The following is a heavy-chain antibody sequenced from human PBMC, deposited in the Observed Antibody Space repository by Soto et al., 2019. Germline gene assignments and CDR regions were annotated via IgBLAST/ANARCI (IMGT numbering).Heavy chain of an antibody. Sequence: GGSLRLSCAASGFTVSSNYMSWVRQAPGKGLEWVSVIYSGGSTYYADSVKGRFTISRHNSKNTLYLQMNSLRAEDTAVYYCARDGYSWIQQRGAFDIWGQGTMVT. CDR1: GFTVSSNY. CDR2: IYSGGST. J-gene: IGHJ3*02. CDR3: ARDGYSWIQQRGAFDI. V-gene: IGHV3-53*04. D-gene: IGHD5-18*01.